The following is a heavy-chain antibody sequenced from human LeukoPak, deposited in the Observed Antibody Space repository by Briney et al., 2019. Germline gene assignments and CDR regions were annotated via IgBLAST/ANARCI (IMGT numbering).Heavy chain of an antibody. V-gene: IGHV3-30*04. J-gene: IGHJ5*02. D-gene: IGHD6-19*01. CDR2: ISYDGSNE. CDR3: ARDSSGSYNWFGP. Sequence: GRSLRLSCAASGFTFSSYAMHWVRQAPGKGLEWVAVISYDGSNEYYPDSVKGRFTISRDNSKNTLYLQMNSLRAEDTAVYYCARDSSGSYNWFGPWGQGTLVTGAS. CDR1: GFTFSSYA.